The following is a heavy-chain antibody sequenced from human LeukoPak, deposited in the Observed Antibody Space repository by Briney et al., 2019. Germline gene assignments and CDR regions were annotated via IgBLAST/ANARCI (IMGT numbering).Heavy chain of an antibody. CDR1: GFTFSSYG. CDR3: ARDRIAAAVGYGMDV. J-gene: IGHJ6*02. D-gene: IGHD6-13*01. V-gene: IGHV3-33*01. Sequence: GGSLRLSCAASGFTFSSYGMHWVRQAPGKGLEWVAVIWYDGSNKYYVDSVKGRFTISRDNSENTLYLQMNSLRVEDTAVYYCARDRIAAAVGYGMDVWGQGTTVTVSS. CDR2: IWYDGSNK.